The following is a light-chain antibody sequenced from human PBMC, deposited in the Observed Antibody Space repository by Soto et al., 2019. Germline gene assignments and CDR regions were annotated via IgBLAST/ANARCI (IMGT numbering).Light chain of an antibody. CDR3: HQRQSWTRT. J-gene: IGKJ1*01. Sequence: EIVLTQSPATLSSFPGDRVTLSCRASQYSNTRLAWYQHRPGQAPRLLIYQPSIRAAGIPARFSDSGSGTAFTLTISDVQPEDFALDYCHQRQSWTRTFGQGTQVDI. CDR2: QPS. CDR1: QYSNTR. V-gene: IGKV3-11*01.